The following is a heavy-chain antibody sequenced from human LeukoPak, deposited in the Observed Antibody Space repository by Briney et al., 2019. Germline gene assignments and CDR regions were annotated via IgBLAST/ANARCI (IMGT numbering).Heavy chain of an antibody. D-gene: IGHD4-17*01. CDR3: AVKSATVTTGWFDP. Sequence: SETLSLTCAVYGVSFSGYYWSWIRQPPGKGLEWIGEINHSGSTNYNPSLKSRVTISVDTSKNQFSLKLSSVTAADTAVYYCAVKSATVTTGWFDPWGQGTLVTVSS. J-gene: IGHJ5*02. CDR1: GVSFSGYY. CDR2: INHSGST. V-gene: IGHV4-34*01.